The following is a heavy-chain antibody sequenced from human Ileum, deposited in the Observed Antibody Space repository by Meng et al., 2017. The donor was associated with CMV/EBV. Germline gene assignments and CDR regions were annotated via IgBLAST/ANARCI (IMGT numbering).Heavy chain of an antibody. CDR3: ASLFYGDHGY. V-gene: IGHV4-4*02. Sequence: LTCAVSGDSISSSSWWSWVRQPPGKGLEWIGEIYHSGSTNYNPSLKSRVTISVDKSKNQFSLKLDSVTAADTALYYCASLFYGDHGYWGQGTLVTVSS. J-gene: IGHJ4*02. CDR2: IYHSGST. CDR1: GDSISSSSW. D-gene: IGHD4-17*01.